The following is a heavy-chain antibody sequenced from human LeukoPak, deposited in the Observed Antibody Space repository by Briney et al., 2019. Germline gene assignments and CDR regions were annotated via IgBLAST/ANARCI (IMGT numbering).Heavy chain of an antibody. D-gene: IGHD5-18*01. CDR2: IYHSGST. Sequence: PSETLSLTCAVSGDSISSGAYSWSWIRQPPGKGLEWIGYIYHSGSTYYNPSLKGRVSISEDTSKNQFSLELTSVTAADTALYYCAGSPLDTAMADYYFDPWGQGTLVTVSS. CDR1: GDSISSGAYS. CDR3: AGSPLDTAMADYYFDP. V-gene: IGHV4-30-4*07. J-gene: IGHJ4*02.